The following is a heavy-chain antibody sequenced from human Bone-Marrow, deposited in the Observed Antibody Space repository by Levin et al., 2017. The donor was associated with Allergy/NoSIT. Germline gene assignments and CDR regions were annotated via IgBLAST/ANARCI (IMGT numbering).Heavy chain of an antibody. J-gene: IGHJ5*02. V-gene: IGHV4-30-2*01. CDR1: GGSISSGGYS. CDR2: IYHSGST. Sequence: SQTLSLTCAVSGGSISSGGYSWSWIRQPPGKGLEWIGYIYHSGSTYYNPSLKSRVTISVDRSKNQFSLKLSSVTAADTAVYYCARADGNGHLFDPWGQGTLVTVSS. D-gene: IGHD4-17*01. CDR3: ARADGNGHLFDP.